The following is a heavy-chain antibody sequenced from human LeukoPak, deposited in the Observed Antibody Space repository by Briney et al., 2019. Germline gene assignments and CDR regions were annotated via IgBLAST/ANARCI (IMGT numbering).Heavy chain of an antibody. CDR3: ASNDY. CDR1: GYTFTSYG. CDR2: IIPIFGTA. V-gene: IGHV1-69*05. J-gene: IGHJ4*02. Sequence: GASVKVSCKASGYTFTSYGISWVRQAPGQGLEWMGRIIPIFGTANYAQKFQGRVTITTDESTSTAYMELSSLRSEDTAAYYCASNDYWGQGTLVTVSS.